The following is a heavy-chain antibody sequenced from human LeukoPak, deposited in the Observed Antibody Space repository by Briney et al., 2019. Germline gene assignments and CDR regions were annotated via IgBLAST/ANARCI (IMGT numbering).Heavy chain of an antibody. V-gene: IGHV1-69*11. D-gene: IGHD5-18*01. J-gene: IGHJ5*02. Sequence: GSSVKVSCKASGGTFSSYAISWVRQAPGQGLEWMGRIIPILGTANYAQKFQGRVTITTDESTSTAYMELSSLRSEDTAVYYCARDRIQLWSNWFDPWGQGTLVTVSS. CDR3: ARDRIQLWSNWFDP. CDR2: IIPILGTA. CDR1: GGTFSSYA.